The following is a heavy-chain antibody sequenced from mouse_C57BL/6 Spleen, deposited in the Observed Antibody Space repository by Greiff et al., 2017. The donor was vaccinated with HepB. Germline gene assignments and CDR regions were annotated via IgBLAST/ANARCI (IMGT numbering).Heavy chain of an antibody. CDR2: IYPGDGDT. CDR1: GYAFSSYW. V-gene: IGHV1-80*01. Sequence: QVQLQQSGAELVKPGASVKISCKASGYAFSSYWMNWVKQRPGKGLEWIGQIYPGDGDTNYNGKFKGKATLTADKSSSTAYMQLSSLTSEDSAVYFCAKQTTVVANWYFDVWGTGTTVTVSS. CDR3: AKQTTVVANWYFDV. D-gene: IGHD1-1*01. J-gene: IGHJ1*03.